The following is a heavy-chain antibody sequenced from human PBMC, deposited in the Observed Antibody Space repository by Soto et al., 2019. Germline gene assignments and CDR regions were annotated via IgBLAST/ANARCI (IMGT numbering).Heavy chain of an antibody. J-gene: IGHJ4*02. CDR1: GGTFSGYY. CDR2: INHSGTT. Sequence: ETLSLTCAVYGGTFSGYYWSWIRQPPGKGLEWIGEINHSGTTNYNPSLKSRVTISADTSKNQFSLKLSSVTAADTAVYYCATSALRFLEWLPSAPLDYWGQGTLVTSPQ. D-gene: IGHD3-3*01. V-gene: IGHV4-34*08. CDR3: ATSALRFLEWLPSAPLDY.